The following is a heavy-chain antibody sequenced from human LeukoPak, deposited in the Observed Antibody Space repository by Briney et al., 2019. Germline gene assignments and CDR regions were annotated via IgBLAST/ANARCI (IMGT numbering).Heavy chain of an antibody. CDR1: GGSISSSDYY. J-gene: IGHJ4*02. D-gene: IGHD2-2*01. Sequence: PSETLSLTCTVSGGSISSSDYYWSWIRQPPGKGLEWIGYIYYSGSTSYNPSLKSRVTISVDTSKNQFSLKLTSVTAADTAVYYCARWALSYQLLEDHFDYWGQGTLVTVSS. V-gene: IGHV4-30-4*01. CDR2: IYYSGST. CDR3: ARWALSYQLLEDHFDY.